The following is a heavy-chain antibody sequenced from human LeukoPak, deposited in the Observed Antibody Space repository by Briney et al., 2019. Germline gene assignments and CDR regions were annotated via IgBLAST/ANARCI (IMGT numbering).Heavy chain of an antibody. CDR2: IKQDGSEK. CDR1: AFSLSDYW. J-gene: IGHJ4*02. Sequence: GGSLRLSCAASAFSLSDYWMNWVRQAPGKGLEWVSSIKQDGSEKYYVDSVKGRFTISRDNAKNSLYLQMNTLRAEDTAVYYCRRDRGYSTYDCWGQGTLVTVSS. D-gene: IGHD5-12*01. V-gene: IGHV3-7*01. CDR3: RRDRGYSTYDC.